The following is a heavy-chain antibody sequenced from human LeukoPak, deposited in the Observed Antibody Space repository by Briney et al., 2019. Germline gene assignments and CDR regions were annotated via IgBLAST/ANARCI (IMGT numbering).Heavy chain of an antibody. J-gene: IGHJ4*02. V-gene: IGHV4-39*07. CDR1: GGSISSSSYY. Sequence: SETLSLTCTVSGGSISSSSYYWGWIRQPPGKGLEWIGSIYYSGSTYYNPSLKSRVTISIDTSKNQFSLKLSSVTAADTAVYYCARRSGYYEYFDYWGQGTLVTVSS. CDR3: ARRSGYYEYFDY. CDR2: IYYSGST. D-gene: IGHD1-26*01.